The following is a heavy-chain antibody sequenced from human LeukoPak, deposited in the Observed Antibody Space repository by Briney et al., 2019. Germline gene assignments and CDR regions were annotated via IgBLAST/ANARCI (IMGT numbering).Heavy chain of an antibody. D-gene: IGHD1-26*01. Sequence: GGSLRLSCAASGFTFSSSGMSWVRHAPGKGLESVSGIKWNGGSTGYADSLKGRLTISRDKAKKSLYLQMNSLRAEDTALYYCARDYFGSPSALDYWGQGTLVTVSS. CDR2: IKWNGGST. V-gene: IGHV3-20*04. CDR1: GFTFSSSG. CDR3: ARDYFGSPSALDY. J-gene: IGHJ4*02.